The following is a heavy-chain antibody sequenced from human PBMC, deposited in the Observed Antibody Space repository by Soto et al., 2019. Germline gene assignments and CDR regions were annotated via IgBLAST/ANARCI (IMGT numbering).Heavy chain of an antibody. V-gene: IGHV3-30-3*01. CDR1: GFTFSSYA. J-gene: IGHJ6*02. Sequence: QVQLVESGGGVVQPGRSLRLSCAASGFTFSSYAMHWVRQAPGKGLEWVAVISYDGSNKYYADSVKGRFTISRDNSKNTLYLQMNSLRAEDTAVYYCARLGIAAAGTGFFDHGMDVWGQGTTVTVSS. CDR2: ISYDGSNK. D-gene: IGHD6-13*01. CDR3: ARLGIAAAGTGFFDHGMDV.